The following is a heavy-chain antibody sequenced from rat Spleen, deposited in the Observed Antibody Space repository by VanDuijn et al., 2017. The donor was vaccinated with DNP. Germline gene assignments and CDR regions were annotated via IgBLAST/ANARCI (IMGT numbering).Heavy chain of an antibody. J-gene: IGHJ3*01. CDR1: GFTFNNFG. Sequence: EVQLVESGGGLVQPGRSLKLSCVVSGFTFNNFGMAWVRQTPTKGLEWVASIPNSGGSTNYRDSLKGRFTLSRDNAKNALFLQMDSLRSEDTATYYCATHGTFVYWGQGTLVTVSS. CDR3: ATHGTFVY. V-gene: IGHV5S13*01. D-gene: IGHD5-1*01. CDR2: IPNSGGST.